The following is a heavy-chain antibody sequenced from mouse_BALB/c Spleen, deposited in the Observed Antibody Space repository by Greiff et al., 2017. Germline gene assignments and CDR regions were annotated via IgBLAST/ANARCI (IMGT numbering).Heavy chain of an antibody. CDR2: ISSGGGNT. D-gene: IGHD2-14*01. CDR1: GFTFSSYT. CDR3: ARYDDRSFAY. V-gene: IGHV5-9*03. Sequence: DVMLVESGGGLVKPGGSLKLSCAASGFTFSSYTMSWVRQTPEKRLEWVATISSGGGNTYYPDSVKGRFTISRDNDKNTLYLQMSSLRSEDTALYYSARYDDRSFAYWGQGTLVTVSA. J-gene: IGHJ3*01.